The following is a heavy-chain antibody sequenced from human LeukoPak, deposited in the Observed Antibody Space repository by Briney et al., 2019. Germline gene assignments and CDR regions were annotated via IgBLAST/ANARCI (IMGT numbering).Heavy chain of an antibody. CDR2: IYYSGST. CDR1: GGSISSYY. J-gene: IGHJ6*02. Sequence: SETLSLTCTVSGGSISSYYWSWIRQPPGRGLEWIGYIYYSGSTNYNPSLKSRVTISVDTSKNQFSLKLSSVTAADTAVYYCARGRTTMDGDYYYGMDVWGQGTTVTVSS. D-gene: IGHD3-3*01. CDR3: ARGRTTMDGDYYYGMDV. V-gene: IGHV4-59*12.